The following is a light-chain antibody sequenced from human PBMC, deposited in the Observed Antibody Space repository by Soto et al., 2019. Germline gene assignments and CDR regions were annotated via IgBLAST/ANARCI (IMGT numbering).Light chain of an antibody. CDR1: TSNVGTYMF. Sequence: QSALTQPASVSGSPGQSITISCTGTTSNVGTYMFVSWYQYHPGKAPKLIIHEGSKRPSGVSSHFSGSKSGNTASLTISGLQADDDGDYYCSSYAGGSSMVFGGGTKLTVL. CDR3: SSYAGGSSMV. J-gene: IGLJ3*02. V-gene: IGLV2-23*01. CDR2: EGS.